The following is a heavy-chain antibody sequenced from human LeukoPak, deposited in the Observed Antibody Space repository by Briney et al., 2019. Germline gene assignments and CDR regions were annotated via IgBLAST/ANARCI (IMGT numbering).Heavy chain of an antibody. CDR2: ISYDGSNK. J-gene: IGHJ4*02. Sequence: GGSLRLSCAASGFTFSSYAMHWVRQAPGKGLEWVAVISYDGSNKYYADSVKGRFTISRDNSKNTLYLQMNSLRAEDTAVYYCAKDRFLQQWLDRGQTADYWGQGTLVTVSS. CDR1: GFTFSSYA. CDR3: AKDRFLQQWLDRGQTADY. V-gene: IGHV3-30-3*01. D-gene: IGHD6-19*01.